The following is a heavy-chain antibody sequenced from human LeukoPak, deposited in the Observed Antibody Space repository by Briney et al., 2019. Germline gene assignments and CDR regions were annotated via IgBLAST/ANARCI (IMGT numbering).Heavy chain of an antibody. CDR1: GFSFSDYG. J-gene: IGHJ4*02. V-gene: IGHV3-30*03. D-gene: IGHD3-9*01. Sequence: GGSLRLSCAASGFSFSDYGMHWVRQAPVKGLEWVALISYDGGHEYYRDSVKGRFTISRNNSNNTLFLQMNDLSAEDSAVYYCARGDHFTGYLQYYFDQWGQGTLVTVSS. CDR3: ARGDHFTGYLQYYFDQ. CDR2: ISYDGGHE.